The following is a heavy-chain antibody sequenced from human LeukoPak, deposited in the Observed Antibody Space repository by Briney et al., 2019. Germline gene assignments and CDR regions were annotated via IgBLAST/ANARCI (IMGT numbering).Heavy chain of an antibody. D-gene: IGHD2-2*01. V-gene: IGHV3-30*03. J-gene: IGHJ6*02. Sequence: QPGGSLRLSCAASGFTFSSYWMSWVRQAPGKGLEWVAVISYDGSNKYYADSVKGRFTISRDNSKNTLYLQMNSLRAEDTAVYYCARSLPVSYYYYGMDVWGQGTTVTVSS. CDR1: GFTFSSYW. CDR3: ARSLPVSYYYYGMDV. CDR2: ISYDGSNK.